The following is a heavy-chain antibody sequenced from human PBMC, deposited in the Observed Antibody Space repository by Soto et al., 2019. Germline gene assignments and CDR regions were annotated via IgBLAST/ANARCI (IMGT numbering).Heavy chain of an antibody. D-gene: IGHD1-26*01. Sequence: PGGSLRLSCAASGFTFSSYAMSWVRQAPGKGLEWVSAISGSGGSTYYADSVKGRFTISRDNSKNTLYLQMNSLRAEDTAVYYCAKDLVGAMTYYGMDVWGQGTTVTVSS. CDR3: AKDLVGAMTYYGMDV. CDR2: ISGSGGST. J-gene: IGHJ6*02. CDR1: GFTFSSYA. V-gene: IGHV3-23*01.